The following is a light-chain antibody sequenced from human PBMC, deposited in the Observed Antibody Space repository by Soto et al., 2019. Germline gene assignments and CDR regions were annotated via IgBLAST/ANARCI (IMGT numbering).Light chain of an antibody. CDR1: QSLLHSNGYNY. V-gene: IGKV2-28*01. CDR3: MQALQTPRT. CDR2: LGS. Sequence: DIVMTQSPLSLPVTPGEPASISCRSSQSLLHSNGYNYLDWYLQKPGQSPQLLIYLGSNRASGVPDRFSDSGSGTDFTLKISRVEAEDVGVYYCMQALQTPRTFVQGTKVEIK. J-gene: IGKJ1*01.